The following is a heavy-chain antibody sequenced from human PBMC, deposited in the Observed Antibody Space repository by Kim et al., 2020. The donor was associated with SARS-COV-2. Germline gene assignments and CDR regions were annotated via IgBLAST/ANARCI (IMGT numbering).Heavy chain of an antibody. CDR1: GFTFSSYA. V-gene: IGHV3-30*04. CDR3: ARDLMEGYYYYGMDV. D-gene: IGHD3-10*01. J-gene: IGHJ6*02. Sequence: GGSLRLSCAASGFTFSSYAMHWVRQAPGKGLEWVAVISYDGSNKYYVDSVKGRFTISRDNSKNTLYLQMNSLRAEDTAVYYCARDLMEGYYYYGMDVWGQGTTVTVSS. CDR2: ISYDGSNK.